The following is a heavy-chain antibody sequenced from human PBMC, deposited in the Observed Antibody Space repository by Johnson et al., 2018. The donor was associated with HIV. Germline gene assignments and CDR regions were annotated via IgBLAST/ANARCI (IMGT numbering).Heavy chain of an antibody. J-gene: IGHJ3*02. Sequence: VQLVESGGGLVKPGGSLRLSCAASGFTFSDYYMSWIRQAPGKGLEWVSAIRGSDGSTDYADSVKGRFTISRDNSKNTLYLQMNSLRAEDTAVYFCVRDFRSVGTTDASDIWGQGTMITVSS. D-gene: IGHD1/OR15-1a*01. CDR1: GFTFSDYY. V-gene: IGHV3-23*04. CDR2: IRGSDGST. CDR3: VRDFRSVGTTDASDI.